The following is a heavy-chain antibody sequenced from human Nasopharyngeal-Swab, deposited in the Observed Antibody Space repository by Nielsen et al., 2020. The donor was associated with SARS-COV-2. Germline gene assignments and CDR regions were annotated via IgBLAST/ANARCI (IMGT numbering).Heavy chain of an antibody. J-gene: IGHJ4*02. V-gene: IGHV3-74*01. D-gene: IGHD1-1*01. Sequence: GESLKISCAASGFTFSTYWMHWFRQTPGKGLVWVSRITNAGGTTTYADSVKGRFTISRDNARNTLYLQMNSLRAEDTAVYYCARDKDGIGPASDYWGQGTLVTVSS. CDR1: GFTFSTYW. CDR2: ITNAGGTT. CDR3: ARDKDGIGPASDY.